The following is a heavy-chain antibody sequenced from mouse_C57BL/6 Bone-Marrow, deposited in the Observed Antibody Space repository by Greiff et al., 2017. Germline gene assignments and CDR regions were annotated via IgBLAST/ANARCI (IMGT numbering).Heavy chain of an antibody. D-gene: IGHD2-3*01. Sequence: QVQLQQPGAELVRPGTSVKSSCKASGYTFTSYWMHWVKQRPGQGLEWIGVIDPSDSYTNYNQKFKGKATLTVDTSSSTAYMQLSSLTSEDSAVYYCARDDGYPWFAYWGQGTLVTVSA. CDR3: ARDDGYPWFAY. CDR1: GYTFTSYW. J-gene: IGHJ3*01. CDR2: IDPSDSYT. V-gene: IGHV1-59*01.